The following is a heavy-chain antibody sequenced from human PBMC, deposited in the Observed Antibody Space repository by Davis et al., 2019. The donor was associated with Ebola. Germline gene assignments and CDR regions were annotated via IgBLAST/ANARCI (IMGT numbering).Heavy chain of an antibody. D-gene: IGHD5-18*01. CDR2: IYYSGST. J-gene: IGHJ5*02. Sequence: MPSETLSLTCTVSGGSISSYYWSWIRQPPGKGLEWIGYIYYSGSTNYNPSLKSRVTISVDTSKNQFSLKLSSVTAADTAVYYCAREGTISYGYGNWFDPWGQGTLVTVSS. CDR1: GGSISSYY. CDR3: AREGTISYGYGNWFDP. V-gene: IGHV4-59*01.